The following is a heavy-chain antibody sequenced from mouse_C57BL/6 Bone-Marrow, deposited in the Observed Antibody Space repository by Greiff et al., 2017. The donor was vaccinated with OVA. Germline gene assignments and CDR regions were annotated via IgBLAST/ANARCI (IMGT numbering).Heavy chain of an antibody. CDR2: FYPGSGSI. D-gene: IGHD2-4*01. J-gene: IGHJ3*01. CDR1: GYTFTEYT. CDR3: ARHEGGPHYDYDGPWFAY. Sequence: VQLQQSGAELVKPGASVKLSCKASGYTFTEYTIHWVKQRSGQGLEWIGWFYPGSGSIKYNEKFKDKATLTADKSSSTVYMELSRLTSEDSAVYVCARHEGGPHYDYDGPWFAYWGQGTLVTVSA. V-gene: IGHV1-62-2*01.